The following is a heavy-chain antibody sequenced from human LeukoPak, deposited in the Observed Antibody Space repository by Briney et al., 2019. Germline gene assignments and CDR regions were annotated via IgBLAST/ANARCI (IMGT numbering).Heavy chain of an antibody. J-gene: IGHJ6*04. D-gene: IGHD6-13*01. CDR3: ARDEAGTGYYYGMDV. CDR2: ISSSSSYI. V-gene: IGHV3-21*01. Sequence: GGSLRLSCVASGFTFSSYEMNWVRQAPGKGLEWVSSISSSSSYIYYADSVKGRFTISRDNAKNSLYLQMNSLRAEDTAVYYCARDEAGTGYYYGMDVWGKGTTVTVSS. CDR1: GFTFSSYE.